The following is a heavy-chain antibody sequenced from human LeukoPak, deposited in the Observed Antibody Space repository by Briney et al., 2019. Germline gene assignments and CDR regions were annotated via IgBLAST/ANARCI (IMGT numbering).Heavy chain of an antibody. CDR2: IYTSGST. CDR1: GGSISSYY. CDR3: ARDGYYYDSSGYTIATYYYYYMDV. D-gene: IGHD3-22*01. J-gene: IGHJ6*03. V-gene: IGHV4-4*07. Sequence: SETLSLTCTVSGGSISSYYWSWIRQPAGKGLEWIGRIYTSGSTNYNPSLKSRVTMSVDTSKNQFSLKLSSVTAADTAVYYRARDGYYYDSSGYTIATYYYYYMDVWGKGTTVTVSS.